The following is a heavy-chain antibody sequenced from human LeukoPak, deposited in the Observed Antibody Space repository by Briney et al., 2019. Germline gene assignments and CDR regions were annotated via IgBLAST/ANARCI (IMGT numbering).Heavy chain of an antibody. CDR3: ARGGTTGYYYMDV. V-gene: IGHV4-31*03. CDR2: IYYSGST. CDR1: GGSICSGGYY. D-gene: IGHD1-1*01. Sequence: SETLSLTCTVSGGSICSGGYYWSWIRQHPGKGLEWIGYIYYSGSTYYNPSLKSRVTISVDTSKNQFSLKLSSVTAADTAVYYCARGGTTGYYYMDVWGKGTTVTVSS. J-gene: IGHJ6*03.